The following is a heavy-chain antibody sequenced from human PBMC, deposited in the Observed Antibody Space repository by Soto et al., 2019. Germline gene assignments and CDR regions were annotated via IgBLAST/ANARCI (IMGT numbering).Heavy chain of an antibody. V-gene: IGHV4-34*08. CDR3: AEGYYGSGSYSGY. J-gene: IGHJ4*02. D-gene: IGHD3-10*01. CDR2: INHSGST. Sequence: SETLSLTCAVYGGTFSGYYWSWIRQPPGKGPEWIGEINHSGSTNYNPSLKSRVTISVDTSKNQFSLKLSSVTAADTAVYYCAEGYYGSGSYSGYWGPGTLVTVSS. CDR1: GGTFSGYY.